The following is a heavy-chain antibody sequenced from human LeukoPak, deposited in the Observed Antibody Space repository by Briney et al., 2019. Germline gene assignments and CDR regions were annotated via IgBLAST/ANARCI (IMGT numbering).Heavy chain of an antibody. CDR2: ISYDGSNK. CDR3: AKHESSTSRRRRTTIGAFDI. V-gene: IGHV3-30*18. CDR1: GFTFSSYV. D-gene: IGHD2-2*01. J-gene: IGHJ3*02. Sequence: GGSLRLSCAASGFTFSSYVMHWVRQAPGKGLEWVAVISYDGSNKYYADSVKGRFTISRDNSKNTLYLQMNSLRAEDTAVYYCAKHESSTSRRRRTTIGAFDIWGQGTMVTVSS.